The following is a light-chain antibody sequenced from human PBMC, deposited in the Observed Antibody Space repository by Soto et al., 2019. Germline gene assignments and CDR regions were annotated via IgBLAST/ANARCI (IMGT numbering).Light chain of an antibody. V-gene: IGLV1-44*01. Sequence: QPVLTQPPSASGTPGQRGTISCSGSSSNIGSNTVNWYQQLPGTAPKLLIYSNNQRPSGVPDRFSGSKSGTSASLAISGLQSEDEADYYCAAWDDSLNGHVFGTGTKVTVL. CDR2: SNN. J-gene: IGLJ1*01. CDR3: AAWDDSLNGHV. CDR1: SSNIGSNT.